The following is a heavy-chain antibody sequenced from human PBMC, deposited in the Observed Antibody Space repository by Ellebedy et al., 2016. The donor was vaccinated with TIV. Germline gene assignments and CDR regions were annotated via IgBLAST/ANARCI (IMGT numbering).Heavy chain of an antibody. CDR1: GYTFTSYD. Sequence: ASVKVSCKASGYTFTSYDINWVRQATGQGPEWMGWMNPNSGNTGYAQKFQGRVTMTRNTSISTAYMELSSLRSEDTAVYYCARAVGSGYEGDYFDYWGQGTLVTVSS. CDR3: ARAVGSGYEGDYFDY. V-gene: IGHV1-8*01. D-gene: IGHD5-12*01. J-gene: IGHJ4*02. CDR2: MNPNSGNT.